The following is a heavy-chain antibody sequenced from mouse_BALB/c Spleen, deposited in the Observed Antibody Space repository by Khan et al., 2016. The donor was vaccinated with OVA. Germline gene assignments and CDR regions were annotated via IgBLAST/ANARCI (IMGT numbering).Heavy chain of an antibody. CDR2: ISNRGATT. Sequence: EVELVESGGGLVQPGGSLKLSCATSGFTFSDYYMYWVRQTPEKRLEWVAYISNRGATTYYPDTLRGRFTISRDNAKNTLYLQMSRLKSEDTAIYYCARGGDDGGLAYWGQGTLVTVSA. CDR3: ARGGDDGGLAY. D-gene: IGHD2-3*01. J-gene: IGHJ3*01. V-gene: IGHV5-12*02. CDR1: GFTFSDYY.